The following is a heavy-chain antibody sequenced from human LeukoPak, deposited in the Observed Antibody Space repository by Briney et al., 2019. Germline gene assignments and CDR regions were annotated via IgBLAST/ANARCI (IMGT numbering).Heavy chain of an antibody. V-gene: IGHV3-23*01. CDR1: GFTFSDYY. D-gene: IGHD1-26*01. J-gene: IGHJ6*03. CDR2: ISGSGGST. CDR3: AKDQGSGSSGLRVRYMDV. Sequence: PGGSLRLSCAASGFTFSDYYMSWIRQAPGKGLEWVSAISGSGGSTYYADSVKGRFTISRDNSKNTLYLQMNSLRAEDTAVYYCAKDQGSGSSGLRVRYMDVWGKGTTVTISS.